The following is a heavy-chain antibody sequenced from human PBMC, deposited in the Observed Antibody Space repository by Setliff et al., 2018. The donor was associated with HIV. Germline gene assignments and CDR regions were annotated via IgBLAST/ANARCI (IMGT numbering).Heavy chain of an antibody. CDR1: GFTFSDYY. V-gene: IGHV3-11*01. CDR3: AREVVGATERYYFDY. CDR2: ISSSGSTI. J-gene: IGHJ4*01. D-gene: IGHD1-26*01. Sequence: GGSLRLSCAASGFTFSDYYMSWIRQAPGKGLEWVSYISSSGSTIYYADSVKGRFTISRDNAKNSLYLQMNSLRAEDTAVYYCAREVVGATERYYFDYWGQERWSPSPQ.